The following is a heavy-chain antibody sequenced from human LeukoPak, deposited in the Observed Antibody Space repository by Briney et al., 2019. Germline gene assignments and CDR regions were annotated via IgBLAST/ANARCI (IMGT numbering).Heavy chain of an antibody. D-gene: IGHD6-19*01. CDR3: ARSAYSSGWYARDY. CDR2: IYSGGST. J-gene: IGHJ4*02. CDR1: GFTVSSNY. V-gene: IGHV3-66*01. Sequence: GGSLRLSCAASGFTVSSNYMSWVRQAPGKGLEWVSVIYSGGSTYYADSVKGRFTISRDNSKNTLYLQMNSLRAEDTAVYYCARSAYSSGWYARDYWGQGTLVTVSS.